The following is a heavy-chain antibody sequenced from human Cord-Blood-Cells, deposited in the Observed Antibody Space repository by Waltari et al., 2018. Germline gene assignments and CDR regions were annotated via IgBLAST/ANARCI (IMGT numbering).Heavy chain of an antibody. J-gene: IGHJ5*02. Sequence: VQLQQCVAGLMKPPEPMSLTCAVRGGFFSGYSLSWIRQPPGKGLEWIGEISHSGSTNYNPSLKSRVTISVDTSKNQFSLKLSSVTAADTAVYYCARGVATNWFDPWGQGTLVTVSS. D-gene: IGHD5-12*01. CDR2: ISHSGST. CDR3: ARGVATNWFDP. V-gene: IGHV4-34*01. CDR1: GGFFSGYS.